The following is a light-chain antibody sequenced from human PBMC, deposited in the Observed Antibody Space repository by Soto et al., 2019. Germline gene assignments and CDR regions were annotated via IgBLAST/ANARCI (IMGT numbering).Light chain of an antibody. V-gene: IGKV1-39*01. Sequence: DIQMTQSPSSLSASVGDRVTITCRASQSISSYLNWYQQKPGKAPKLLIYAASSLQSGVPSRFSGCGSGTDFTLTISSLQPEDFATYYCKQSYSTPKYTFGQGTKLEIK. CDR2: AAS. CDR1: QSISSY. CDR3: KQSYSTPKYT. J-gene: IGKJ2*01.